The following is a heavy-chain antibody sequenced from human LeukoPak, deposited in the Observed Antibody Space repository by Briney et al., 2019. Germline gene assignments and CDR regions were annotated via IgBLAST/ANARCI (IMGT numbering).Heavy chain of an antibody. CDR1: GGSISSYY. CDR3: ARRKNGSGSCLLDAFDI. Sequence: EXXSLXCTXSGGSISSYYWSWIRQPPGKXREGIGYIYYSGSTNYNPSLKSRVTISVDTSKNQFSLKLSSVTAADTAVYYCARRKNGSGSCLLDAFDIWGQGTMVTVSS. J-gene: IGHJ3*02. V-gene: IGHV4-59*08. CDR2: IYYSGST. D-gene: IGHD3-10*01.